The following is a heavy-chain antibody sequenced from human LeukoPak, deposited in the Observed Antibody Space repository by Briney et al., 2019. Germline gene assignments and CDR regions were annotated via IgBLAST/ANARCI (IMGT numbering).Heavy chain of an antibody. D-gene: IGHD3-10*01. CDR3: ARHGEGGRFDF. V-gene: IGHV4-31*03. CDR1: GGSISSGGYY. CDR2: TYYSGST. Sequence: SETLSLTCTVSGGSISSGGYYWSWIRQHPGKGLEWIGYTYYSGSTYYNPSLKSRVTISVDTSKNQFSLKLSSVTAADTAVYYCARHGEGGRFDFWGQGTLVTVSS. J-gene: IGHJ4*02.